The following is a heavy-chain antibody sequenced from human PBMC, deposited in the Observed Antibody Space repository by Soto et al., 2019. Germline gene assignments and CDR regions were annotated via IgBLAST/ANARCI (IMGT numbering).Heavy chain of an antibody. D-gene: IGHD6-19*01. V-gene: IGHV1-8*01. J-gene: IGHJ4*01. CDR3: ARVHVMFVAGSTFDY. Sequence: PSVKVSCKASGYTFPSYDINWVRQAPGQGLEWMGWMNPNSGNTCYAQKFQVRVTMTRNTSISTAYMELSSLRSEDTAVYYCARVHVMFVAGSTFDYGGHGTRVTVSS. CDR2: MNPNSGNT. CDR1: GYTFPSYD.